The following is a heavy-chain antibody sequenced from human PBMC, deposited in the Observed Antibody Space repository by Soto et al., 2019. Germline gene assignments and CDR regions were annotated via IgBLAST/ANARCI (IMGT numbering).Heavy chain of an antibody. D-gene: IGHD1-26*01. V-gene: IGHV1-18*01. Sequence: QVQLVQSGAEVKKPGASVKVSCKASGYTFTSYGISWVRQAPGQGLEWSGWISANTGNTNFAQKLQGRVTMTTDTSTSTAYMELRSLRSDDTAVYYCARDGRYSGSYGGYYFDYWGQGTLVTVSS. CDR3: ARDGRYSGSYGGYYFDY. J-gene: IGHJ4*02. CDR2: ISANTGNT. CDR1: GYTFTSYG.